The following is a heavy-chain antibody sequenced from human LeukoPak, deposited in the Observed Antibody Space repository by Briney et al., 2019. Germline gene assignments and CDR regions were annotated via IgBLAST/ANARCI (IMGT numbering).Heavy chain of an antibody. D-gene: IGHD3-22*01. CDR1: GGSISSYY. CDR2: IYYSGST. CDR3: ARGLESMIVVAPDAFDI. V-gene: IGHV4-59*01. J-gene: IGHJ3*02. Sequence: ESSETLSLTCTVSGGSISSYYWSWIRQPPGKGLEWIGYIYYSGSTNYNPSLKSRVTISVDTSKNQFSLKLSSVTAADTAVYYCARGLESMIVVAPDAFDIWGQGTMVTVSS.